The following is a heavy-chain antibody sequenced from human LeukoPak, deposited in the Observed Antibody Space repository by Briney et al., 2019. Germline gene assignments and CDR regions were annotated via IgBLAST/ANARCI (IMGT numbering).Heavy chain of an antibody. CDR2: VYHSGRS. J-gene: IGHJ4*02. CDR1: GFTFSSYI. CDR3: AREEVSQQQLWD. D-gene: IGHD1-1*01. Sequence: GSLRLSCAASGFTFSSYIMNWVRQPPGKGLEWIGSVYHSGRSYYNPSLKSRVTISLDTSKNQFSLKVSSVTAADTAVYYCAREEVSQQQLWDWGQGTLVTVSS. V-gene: IGHV4-38-2*02.